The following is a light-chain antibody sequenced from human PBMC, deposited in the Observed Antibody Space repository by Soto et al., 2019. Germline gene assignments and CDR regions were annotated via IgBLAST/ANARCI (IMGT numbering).Light chain of an antibody. CDR1: SSDVGGYNY. CDR3: SSYAGSNNLVV. V-gene: IGLV2-8*01. Sequence: QSALTQPPSASGSPGQSVTISCTGTSSDVGGYNYVSWYQQHPGKAPKLMIYEVNKRPSGVPDRFSGSKSANTASLTVSGLQAEDEADYYCSSYAGSNNLVVFGTGTQLTVL. J-gene: IGLJ1*01. CDR2: EVN.